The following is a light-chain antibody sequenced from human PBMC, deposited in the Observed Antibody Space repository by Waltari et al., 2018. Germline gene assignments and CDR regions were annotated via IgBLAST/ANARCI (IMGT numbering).Light chain of an antibody. Sequence: QSALTQPASVSGSPGQSITISCTGTSSDVGGYNFVSWYQQPPGKVPKRIIYEVNNRPSGVSNRFSGSKSGNTASLTISGLQAEDEADYYCSSYTSISTGIFGGGTKLTVL. CDR1: SSDVGGYNF. J-gene: IGLJ2*01. CDR2: EVN. V-gene: IGLV2-14*01. CDR3: SSYTSISTGI.